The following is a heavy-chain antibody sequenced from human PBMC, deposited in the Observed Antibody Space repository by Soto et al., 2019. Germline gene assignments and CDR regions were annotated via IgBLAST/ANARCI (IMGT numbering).Heavy chain of an antibody. Sequence: PGESLKISCKASGYTFARSSIGWVRQMPGKGLEWMGIIYPANSETTYSPSFQGQVTISADMSISTAYLQWSSLKASDTAIYYCAPYYNYWKPWGQGTLVTVSS. CDR3: APYYNYWKP. J-gene: IGHJ5*02. D-gene: IGHD3-3*01. CDR2: IYPANSET. CDR1: GYTFARSS. V-gene: IGHV5-51*01.